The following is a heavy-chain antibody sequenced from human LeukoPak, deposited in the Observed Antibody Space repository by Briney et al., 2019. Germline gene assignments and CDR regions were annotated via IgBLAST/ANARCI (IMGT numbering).Heavy chain of an antibody. J-gene: IGHJ4*02. Sequence: GESLKISCKGSGYRFSSYWIAWVRQMPGRGLEWMGIIYPDDSDTRYSPSFQGQVTISADKSINTAYLQWSSLKASDTAMYYCARHPSYTSGWPLDYWGQETLVTVSS. CDR1: GYRFSSYW. V-gene: IGHV5-51*01. CDR2: IYPDDSDT. D-gene: IGHD6-19*01. CDR3: ARHPSYTSGWPLDY.